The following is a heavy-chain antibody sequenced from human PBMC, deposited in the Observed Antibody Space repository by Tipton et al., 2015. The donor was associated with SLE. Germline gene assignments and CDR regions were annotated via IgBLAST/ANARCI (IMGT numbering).Heavy chain of an antibody. CDR3: ARTAGRSVKLWYFDL. CDR2: IYYGGTI. CDR1: GASIGFSPYS. J-gene: IGHJ2*01. V-gene: IGHV4-28*02. D-gene: IGHD5-18*01. Sequence: TLSLTCSVSGASIGFSPYSCGWIRQPPGKGLEWIGHIYYGGTIYYSPSLKSRVTMSIDTSKNQFSLKLSSVTDVDTAVYYCARTAGRSVKLWYFDLWGRGTLVTVSS.